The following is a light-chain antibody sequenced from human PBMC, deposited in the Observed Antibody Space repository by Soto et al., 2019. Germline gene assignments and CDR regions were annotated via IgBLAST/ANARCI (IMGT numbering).Light chain of an antibody. CDR2: RAS. V-gene: IGKV1-5*03. CDR1: QSISSW. CDR3: HQYHGVWT. Sequence: DIQMTQSPSTLSASVGDRITITCRASQSISSWLAWYQQKPGKAPKLLIYRASTLESGVPSRFSGSGSETEFTPTISRLQPDDFATYYCHQYHGVWTFGQGTKVEIK. J-gene: IGKJ1*01.